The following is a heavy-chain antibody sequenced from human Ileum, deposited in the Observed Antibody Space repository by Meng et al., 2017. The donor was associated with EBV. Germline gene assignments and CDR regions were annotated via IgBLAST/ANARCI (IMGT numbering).Heavy chain of an antibody. V-gene: IGHV4-4*02. Sequence: QGPRQGTAPGLVTPSGTLSLTCGCSGGSISSSNWWSWVRQPPGKGLEWIGEIYHSGSTNYNPSLKSRVTISVDKSKNQFSLKLSSVTAADTAVYYCASFPPPGKQWLVTDYWGQGTLVTVSS. CDR2: IYHSGST. D-gene: IGHD6-19*01. CDR1: GGSISSSNW. J-gene: IGHJ4*02. CDR3: ASFPPPGKQWLVTDY.